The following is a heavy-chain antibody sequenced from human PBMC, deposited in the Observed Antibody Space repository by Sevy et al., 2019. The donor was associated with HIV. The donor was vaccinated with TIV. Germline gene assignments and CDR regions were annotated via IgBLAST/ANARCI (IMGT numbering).Heavy chain of an antibody. CDR2: ISYNGSNK. J-gene: IGHJ4*02. V-gene: IGHV3-30-3*01. CDR3: ARGAYGHLDQWELLVDY. Sequence: GGSLRLSCAASGFTFSSYAMHWVRQAPGKGLEWVAVISYNGSNKYYADSVKGRFTMSRDNSKNTLYLQMNSLRAEDTAVYYCARGAYGHLDQWELLVDYWGQGTLVTVSS. CDR1: GFTFSSYA. D-gene: IGHD1-26*01.